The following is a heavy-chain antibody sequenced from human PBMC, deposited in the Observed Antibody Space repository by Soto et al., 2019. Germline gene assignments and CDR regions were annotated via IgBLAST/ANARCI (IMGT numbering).Heavy chain of an antibody. D-gene: IGHD1-26*01. CDR2: IYYSGST. CDR3: ARRYGGNLDY. J-gene: IGHJ4*02. V-gene: IGHV4-59*08. CDR1: GVSISNFY. Sequence: PSETLSLTCTVSGVSISNFYWSWIRQPPGKGLEWIGYIYYSGSTNYNPSLKSRVTISVGTSKNQFSLKLSSVTAADTAVYFCARRYGGNLDYWGQGTLVTVSS.